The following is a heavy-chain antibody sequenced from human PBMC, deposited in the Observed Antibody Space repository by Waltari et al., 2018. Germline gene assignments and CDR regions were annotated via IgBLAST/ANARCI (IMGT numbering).Heavy chain of an antibody. CDR1: GYTFPTYA. Sequence: QVQLLQSGAEVKKPGASVKVSCQASGYTFPTYAINWVRQASGQGLEWMGWSDPKTGDTGFAPRFQGRVTMTRDTSSNTAYMELSTLTSEDTALYYCARGRNVYAGFDYNWFDPWGPGTLVTVSS. J-gene: IGHJ5*02. D-gene: IGHD5-12*01. CDR2: SDPKTGDT. CDR3: ARGRNVYAGFDYNWFDP. V-gene: IGHV1-8*02.